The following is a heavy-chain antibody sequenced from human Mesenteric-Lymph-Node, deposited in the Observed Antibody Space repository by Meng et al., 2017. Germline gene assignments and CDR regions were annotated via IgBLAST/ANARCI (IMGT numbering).Heavy chain of an antibody. CDR2: ISYDASDK. V-gene: IGHV3-30*01. D-gene: IGHD3-10*01. CDR3: AREGDAALGAFDI. J-gene: IGHJ3*02. CDR1: GFTFSSYA. Sequence: GESLKISCVASGFTFSSYAMHWVRQAPGKGLEWVAIISYDASDKFYAPSAKGRFTISRDSSTNTLYLQMNSLRPEDTAVYYCAREGDAALGAFDIWGQGTMVTVSS.